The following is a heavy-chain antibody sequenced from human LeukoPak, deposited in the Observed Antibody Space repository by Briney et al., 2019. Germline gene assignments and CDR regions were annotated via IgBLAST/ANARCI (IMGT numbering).Heavy chain of an antibody. J-gene: IGHJ4*02. D-gene: IGHD1-26*01. CDR2: IYYSGST. CDR3: ARGPGWELTSYFDY. V-gene: IGHV4-30-4*01. Sequence: SSETLSLTCTVSGGSISSGDYYWSWIRQPPGKGLEWIGYIYYSGSTYYNPSLKSRVTISVDTSKNQFSLKLSSVTAADTAVYYYARGPGWELTSYFDYWGQGTLVTVSS. CDR1: GGSISSGDYY.